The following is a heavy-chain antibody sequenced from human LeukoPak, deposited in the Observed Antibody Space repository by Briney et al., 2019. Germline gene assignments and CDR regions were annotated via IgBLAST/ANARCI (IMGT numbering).Heavy chain of an antibody. D-gene: IGHD3-22*01. CDR1: GGSMSSYY. CDR3: ARVKYYDSSGYYYRYYYYYYMDV. J-gene: IGHJ6*03. V-gene: IGHV4-59*08. CDR2: IYHSGST. Sequence: SETLSLTCSVSGGSMSSYYWSWIRQSPGKGLEWIGYIYHSGSTDYNSSLKSRVTISEDTSKKQFSLKLSSVTAADTAVYYCARVKYYDSSGYYYRYYYYYYMDVWGKGTTVTVSS.